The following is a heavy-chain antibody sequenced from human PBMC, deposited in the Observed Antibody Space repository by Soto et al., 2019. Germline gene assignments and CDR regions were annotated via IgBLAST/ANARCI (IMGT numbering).Heavy chain of an antibody. CDR2: ISSSSSYT. CDR3: ARGYCSSTSCYNPRTGTTSNWCDP. CDR1: GFTFSDYY. D-gene: IGHD2-2*02. V-gene: IGHV3-11*06. Sequence: PGGSLRLSCAASGFTFSDYYMSWIRQAPGKGLEWVSYISSSSSYTNYADSVKGRFTISRDNAKNSLYLQMNSLRAEDTAVYYCARGYCSSTSCYNPRTGTTSNWCDPWGQGTLVTVSS. J-gene: IGHJ5*02.